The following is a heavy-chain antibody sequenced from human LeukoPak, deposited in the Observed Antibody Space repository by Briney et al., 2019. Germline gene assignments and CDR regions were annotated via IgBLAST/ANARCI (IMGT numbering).Heavy chain of an antibody. Sequence: PGGSLRLSCAASGFTFSYYQMNWVRQAPRKGLEWISYISGSGSTTYFADSVKGRFTISRDKAKKSMYLQMNSLRDEDTAVYYCARGFCSGGRCHFDYWGQGTLVTVSS. CDR2: ISGSGSTT. CDR1: GFTFSYYQ. V-gene: IGHV3-48*03. CDR3: ARGFCSGGRCHFDY. J-gene: IGHJ4*02. D-gene: IGHD2-15*01.